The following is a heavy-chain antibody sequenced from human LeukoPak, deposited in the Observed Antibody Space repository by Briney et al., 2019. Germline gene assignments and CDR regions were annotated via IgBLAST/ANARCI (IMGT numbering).Heavy chain of an antibody. Sequence: GGSLRLSCAASGFTFSSYSMNWVRQAPGKGLEWVSSISSSSSYIYYADSVKGRFTISRDNTKNSLYLQVSSLRAEDTAVYYCARDSRGAFDIWGQGTMVTVSS. D-gene: IGHD3-10*01. J-gene: IGHJ3*02. V-gene: IGHV3-21*04. CDR1: GFTFSSYS. CDR2: ISSSSSYI. CDR3: ARDSRGAFDI.